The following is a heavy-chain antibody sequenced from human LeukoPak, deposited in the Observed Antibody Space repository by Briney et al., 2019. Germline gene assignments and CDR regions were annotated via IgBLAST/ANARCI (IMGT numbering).Heavy chain of an antibody. CDR3: ARDSGRFDVFDI. Sequence: PGGSLRLSCAASGFPFSSYAMHWVRQAPGKGLEYVSAISSNGGSTSYANSVKGRFTISRDNSKNTLYLQMNSLRAEDTAVYYCARDSGRFDVFDIWGQGTMVTVSS. CDR1: GFPFSSYA. J-gene: IGHJ3*02. D-gene: IGHD3-10*01. CDR2: ISSNGGST. V-gene: IGHV3-64*01.